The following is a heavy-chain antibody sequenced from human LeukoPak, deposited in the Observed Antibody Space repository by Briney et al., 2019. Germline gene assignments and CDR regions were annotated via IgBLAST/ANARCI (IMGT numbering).Heavy chain of an antibody. J-gene: IGHJ4*02. CDR3: AGDNIENGDLDYLDS. CDR2: ISYSGNSV. CDR1: GFPFSTFW. V-gene: IGHV3-48*04. D-gene: IGHD4-17*01. Sequence: GGSLRLSCAVSGFPFSTFWMNWVRQAPGKGLEWVSFISYSGNSVYYADSVKGRFTISRDNAKNLLYLQMSSLRAEDTAVYYCAGDNIENGDLDYLDSWGQGTLVTVSS.